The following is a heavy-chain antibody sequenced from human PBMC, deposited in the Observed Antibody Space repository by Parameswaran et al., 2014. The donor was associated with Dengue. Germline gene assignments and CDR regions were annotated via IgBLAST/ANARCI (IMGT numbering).Heavy chain of an antibody. J-gene: IGHJ4*02. CDR3: ARGNCGGDCYSRYYFDY. Sequence: VRQAPGKGLEWIGYIYSSGSTYYNPSLRSLVTTSVDTSKNQFSLKLSSVTAADTAVYYCARGNCGGDCYSRYYFDYWGQGTLVTVSS. D-gene: IGHD2-21*02. V-gene: IGHV4-31*01. CDR2: IYSSGST.